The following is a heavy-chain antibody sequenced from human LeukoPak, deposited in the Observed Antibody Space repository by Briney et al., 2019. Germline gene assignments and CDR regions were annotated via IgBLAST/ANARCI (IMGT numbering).Heavy chain of an antibody. V-gene: IGHV4-34*01. CDR2: INHSGST. CDR3: ARGLGAVVVVVAATVNGFDP. D-gene: IGHD2-15*01. CDR1: GGSFSGYY. J-gene: IGHJ5*02. Sequence: SETLSLTCAVYGGSFSGYYWSWIRQPPGKGLEWIGEINHSGSTNYNPSLKSRVTISVDTSKNQFSLKLSSVTAADTAVYYCARGLGAVVVVVAATVNGFDPWGQGTLVTVSS.